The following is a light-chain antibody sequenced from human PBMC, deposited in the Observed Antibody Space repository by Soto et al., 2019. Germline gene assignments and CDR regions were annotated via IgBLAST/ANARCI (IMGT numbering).Light chain of an antibody. Sequence: EVVLTQSPAILSLSPGERATLSYRASQNVRTFLDWYQQKPGQAPRLLIYGASNRPTGIPARFSGSGSGTDFTLTISSLEPEDFAVYYCQQHSHWPPWTFGQGTRVEIQ. V-gene: IGKV3-11*01. CDR3: QQHSHWPPWT. CDR2: GAS. J-gene: IGKJ1*01. CDR1: QNVRTF.